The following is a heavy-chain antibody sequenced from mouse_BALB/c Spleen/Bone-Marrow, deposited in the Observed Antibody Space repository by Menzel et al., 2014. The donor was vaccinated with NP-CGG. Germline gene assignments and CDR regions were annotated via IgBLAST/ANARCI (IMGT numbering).Heavy chain of an antibody. CDR2: ISYSGST. V-gene: IGHV3-2*02. Sequence: VQLQQSGPGLVKPSQSLSLTCTVTGYSITSDYAWNWIRQFPGNKLEWMGYISYSGSTSYNPSLQSRISITRDTSKNQFFLQLNSVTTEDTATYYCAREGLPTVVDYFDYWGQGTTLTVSS. CDR3: AREGLPTVVDYFDY. J-gene: IGHJ2*01. D-gene: IGHD1-1*01. CDR1: GYSITSDYA.